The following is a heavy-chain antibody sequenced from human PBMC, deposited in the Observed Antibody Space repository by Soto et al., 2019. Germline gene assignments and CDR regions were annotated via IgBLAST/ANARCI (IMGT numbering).Heavy chain of an antibody. V-gene: IGHV2-5*02. CDR3: AHSRPQNYDFWCGFYTMDV. D-gene: IGHD3-3*01. CDR2: IYWDGDK. CDR1: GFSLSTSGVG. Sequence: QITLKESGPTLVKPTQTLTLTCTFSGFSLSTSGVGVGWIRQPPGKALEWLARIYWDGDKLYSPSLKSRLTITKDTSKNQVVLTMTNMDPVDTATYYRAHSRPQNYDFWCGFYTMDVWGQGTTVTVSS. J-gene: IGHJ6*02.